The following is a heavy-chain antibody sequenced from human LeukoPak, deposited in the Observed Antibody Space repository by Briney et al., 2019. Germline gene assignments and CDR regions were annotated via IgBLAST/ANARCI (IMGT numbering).Heavy chain of an antibody. J-gene: IGHJ3*02. CDR2: INPSGGST. CDR3: ARATRIAAAGYNDAFDI. V-gene: IGHV1-46*01. D-gene: IGHD6-13*01. CDR1: GYTFTSYY. Sequence: ASVKVSCKASGYTFTSYYMHWVRQAPGQGLEWMGIINPSGGSTSYAQKFQGRVTMTRDTSTSTVYMELSSLRSEDTAMYYCARATRIAAAGYNDAFDIWGQGTMVTVSS.